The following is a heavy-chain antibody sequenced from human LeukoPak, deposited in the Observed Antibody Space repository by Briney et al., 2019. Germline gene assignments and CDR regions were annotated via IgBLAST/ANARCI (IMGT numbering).Heavy chain of an antibody. CDR3: ARESVRGGSDYYYYMDV. D-gene: IGHD3-10*01. CDR1: GGSISSYY. V-gene: IGHV4-59*12. Sequence: SETLSLTCTVSGGSISSYYWSWIRQPPGKGLEWIGYIYYSGSTNYNPSLKSRVTISVDKSKNQFSLKLSSVTAADTAVYFCARESVRGGSDYYYYMDVWGKGTTVTISS. J-gene: IGHJ6*03. CDR2: IYYSGST.